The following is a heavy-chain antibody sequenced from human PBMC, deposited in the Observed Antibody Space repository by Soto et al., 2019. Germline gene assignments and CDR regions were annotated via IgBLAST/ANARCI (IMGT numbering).Heavy chain of an antibody. CDR3: ARIWFGELSRADYNWFDP. J-gene: IGHJ5*02. V-gene: IGHV3-48*01. Sequence: EVQLVESGGGLVQPGGSLRLSCAASGFTFSSYSMNWVRQAPGKGLEWVSYISSSSSTIYYADSVKGRFTISRDNAKNSLYLQMNSLRAEDTAVYYCARIWFGELSRADYNWFDPWGQGTLVTVSS. CDR2: ISSSSSTI. D-gene: IGHD3-10*01. CDR1: GFTFSSYS.